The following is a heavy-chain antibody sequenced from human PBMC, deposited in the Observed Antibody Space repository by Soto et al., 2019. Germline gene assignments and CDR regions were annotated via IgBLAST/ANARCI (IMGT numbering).Heavy chain of an antibody. D-gene: IGHD3-10*01. V-gene: IGHV3-21*01. CDR2: IGAGGRSI. CDR3: ARSTPGNPFDI. J-gene: IGHJ3*02. CDR1: GFTFTTYT. Sequence: EVQLVESGGGLVEPGGSLRLSCAASGFTFTTYTMNWVRQAPGKGLEWVSSIGAGGRSIYYADSLKGRSTVSRDNAKSSLYLQMNSLRADDTAVYYCARSTPGNPFDIWGQGTMVTVSS.